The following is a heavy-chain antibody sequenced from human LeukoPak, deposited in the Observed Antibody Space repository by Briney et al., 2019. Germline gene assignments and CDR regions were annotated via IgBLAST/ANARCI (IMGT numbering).Heavy chain of an antibody. CDR1: GGSISTNIYY. V-gene: IGHV4-39*07. D-gene: IGHD6-19*01. Sequence: SETLSLTCTVSGGSISTNIYYWGWIRQPPGKGLEWIGSVFYNGGTYYNPSLRSRVTLSVDTSKNQFSLKLRSVTAADTAVYYCGRIDIAVTGKGAFDIWGQGTLVTVSS. CDR3: GRIDIAVTGKGAFDI. J-gene: IGHJ3*02. CDR2: VFYNGGT.